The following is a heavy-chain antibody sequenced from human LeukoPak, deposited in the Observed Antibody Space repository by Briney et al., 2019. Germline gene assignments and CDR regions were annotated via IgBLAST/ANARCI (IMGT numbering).Heavy chain of an antibody. CDR1: GFSLSTTGMC. J-gene: IGHJ4*02. CDR2: IDWDDDK. V-gene: IGHV2-70*01. CDR3: ARRYGSGSPTPRSGVYY. Sequence: VSGPALVKPTQTLTLTCTFSGFSLSTTGMCVSWIPQSPGKALEWLALIDWDDDKYYSTSLKTRLTISKDTAKNQVVLRMTNMDPVDTATYYCARRYGSGSPTPRSGVYYWGQGTLVTVSS. D-gene: IGHD3-10*01.